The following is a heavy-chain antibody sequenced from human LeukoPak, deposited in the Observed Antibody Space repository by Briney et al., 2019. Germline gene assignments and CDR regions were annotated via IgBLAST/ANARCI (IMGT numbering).Heavy chain of an antibody. D-gene: IGHD5-18*01. CDR1: GFTFNDYT. J-gene: IGHJ4*02. Sequence: GGSLRLSCAASGFTFNDYTMYWVRQAPGKGLEWVSLISWDGGYTYYADSVKGRFTTSRDNAKNSLYLQMNSLRPEDTALYYCTKDSVAMVTTSDYWGQGTLVTVSS. CDR3: TKDSVAMVTTSDY. V-gene: IGHV3-43*01. CDR2: ISWDGGYT.